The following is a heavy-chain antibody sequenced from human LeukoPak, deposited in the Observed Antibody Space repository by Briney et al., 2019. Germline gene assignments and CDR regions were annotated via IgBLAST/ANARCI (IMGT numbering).Heavy chain of an antibody. CDR3: ARSRPHYDFWSGYSNDNAFDI. D-gene: IGHD3-3*01. CDR2: ISSSGSTI. J-gene: IGHJ3*02. V-gene: IGHV3-48*03. Sequence: GGSLRLSCAASGFTFSSYEMNWVRQAPGKGLEWVSYISSSGSTIYYADSVKGRFTISRDNSKNTLYLQMNSLRAEDTAVYYCARSRPHYDFWSGYSNDNAFDIWGQGTMVTVSS. CDR1: GFTFSSYE.